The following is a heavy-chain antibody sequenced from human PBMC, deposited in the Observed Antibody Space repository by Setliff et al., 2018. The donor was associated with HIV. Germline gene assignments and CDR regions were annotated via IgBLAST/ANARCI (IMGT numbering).Heavy chain of an antibody. D-gene: IGHD1-7*01. V-gene: IGHV3-30*04. CDR1: GFTFSNFA. CDR2: MSYDGSNK. CDR3: ASTVKELGGAWYLDY. J-gene: IGHJ4*02. Sequence: GGSLRLSCADSGFTFSNFAMHWVRQVPGKGLEWVEVMSYDGSNKYYADSAKGRFTIYRADSKNTLYLQMNSLRPEDAAVYYCASTVKELGGAWYLDYWCKGTRVTVSS.